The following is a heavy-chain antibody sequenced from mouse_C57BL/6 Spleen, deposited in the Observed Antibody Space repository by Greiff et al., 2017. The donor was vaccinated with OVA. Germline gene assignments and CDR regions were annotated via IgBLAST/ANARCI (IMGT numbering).Heavy chain of an antibody. V-gene: IGHV1-15*01. Sequence: QVHVKQSGAELVRPGASVTLSCKASGYTFTDYEMHWVKQTPVHGLEWIGAIDPETGGTAYNQKFKGKAILTADKSSSTAYMELRSLTSEDSAVYYCTSSLYGSSSAWFAYWGQGTLVTVSA. D-gene: IGHD1-1*01. CDR3: TSSLYGSSSAWFAY. CDR2: IDPETGGT. J-gene: IGHJ3*01. CDR1: GYTFTDYE.